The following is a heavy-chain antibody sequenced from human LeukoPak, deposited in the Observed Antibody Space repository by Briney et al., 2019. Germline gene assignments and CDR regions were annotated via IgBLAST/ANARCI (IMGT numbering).Heavy chain of an antibody. CDR3: AGVGGGYTYYFDY. CDR1: GGSISSGGYY. D-gene: IGHD6-13*01. CDR2: IYYSGST. J-gene: IGHJ4*02. Sequence: SETLSLTCTVSGGSISSGGYYWGWIRQPPGKGLECIGSIYYSGSTYYNPSLKSRVTISVDTSKNQFSLKLSSVTAADTAVYYCAGVGGGYTYYFDYWGQGTLVTVSS. V-gene: IGHV4-39*07.